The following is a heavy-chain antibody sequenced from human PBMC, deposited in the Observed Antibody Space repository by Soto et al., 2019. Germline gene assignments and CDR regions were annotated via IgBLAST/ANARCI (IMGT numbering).Heavy chain of an antibody. CDR2: IVVGSGNT. Sequence: ASVKVSCKASGFTFTSSAMQWVRQARGQRLEWIGWIVVGSGNTNYAQKFQERVTITRDMSTSAAYMELGSLRAEDTAVYYCAEAQTTGTNAFNRFDPWGQGTLVTVSS. D-gene: IGHD4-17*01. CDR1: GFTFTSSA. CDR3: AEAQTTGTNAFNRFDP. V-gene: IGHV1-58*02. J-gene: IGHJ5*02.